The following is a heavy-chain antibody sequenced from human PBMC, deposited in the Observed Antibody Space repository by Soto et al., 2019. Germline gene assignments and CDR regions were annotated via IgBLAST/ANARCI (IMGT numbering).Heavy chain of an antibody. CDR3: ARRTRTGTTYYCYYGMDV. V-gene: IGHV3-21*01. CDR2: ISSSSSYI. J-gene: IGHJ6*02. CDR1: GFTFSSYS. D-gene: IGHD1-7*01. Sequence: RLSCAASGFTFSSYSMNWVRQAPGKGLEWVSSISSSSSYIYYADSVKGRFTISRDNAKNSLYLQMNSLRAEDTAVYYCARRTRTGTTYYCYYGMDVCAQGTTVTVSS.